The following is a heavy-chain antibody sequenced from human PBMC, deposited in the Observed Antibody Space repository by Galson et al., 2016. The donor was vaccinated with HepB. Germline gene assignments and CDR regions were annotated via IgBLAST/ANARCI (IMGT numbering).Heavy chain of an antibody. D-gene: IGHD3-10*01. J-gene: IGHJ4*02. CDR1: GFSFSRYW. CDR3: ASAWTGSYVCYFDS. CDR2: IKQDGSEK. V-gene: IGHV3-7*01. Sequence: SLRLSCAASGFSFSRYWMSWVRQAPGKGLEWVANIKQDGSEKYYVDSVKGRFTISRDNAKNSLSLQINSLRAEDTAVYYCASAWTGSYVCYFDSWGQGTLVTVSS.